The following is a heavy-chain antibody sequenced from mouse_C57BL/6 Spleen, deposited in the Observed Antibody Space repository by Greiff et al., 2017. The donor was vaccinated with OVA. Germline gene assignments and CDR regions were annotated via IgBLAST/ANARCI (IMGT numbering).Heavy chain of an antibody. V-gene: IGHV5-6*01. J-gene: IGHJ2*01. CDR2: ISSGGSYT. D-gene: IGHD2-12*01. Sequence: EVKLQESGGDLVKPGGSLKLSCAASGFTFSSYGMSWVRQTPDKRLEWVATISSGGSYTYYPDSVKGRFTISRDNAKNTLYLQMSSLKSEDTAMYYCARDYKDYWGQGTTLTVSS. CDR3: ARDYKDY. CDR1: GFTFSSYG.